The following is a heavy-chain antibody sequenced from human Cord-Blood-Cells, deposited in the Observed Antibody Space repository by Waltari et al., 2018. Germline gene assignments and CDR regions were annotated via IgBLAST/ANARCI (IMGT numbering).Heavy chain of an antibody. Sequence: QVQLVQSGAEVKKPGSSVKVSCKASGGTFSSYAISWVRQAPGQGLGWLGGIIPILGTANYAQKFQGRVTITADESTSTAYMELSSLRSEDTAVYYCAKNVWSGYYDAFDIWGQGTMVTVSS. V-gene: IGHV1-69*01. J-gene: IGHJ3*02. CDR1: GGTFSSYA. CDR2: IIPILGTA. D-gene: IGHD3-3*01. CDR3: AKNVWSGYYDAFDI.